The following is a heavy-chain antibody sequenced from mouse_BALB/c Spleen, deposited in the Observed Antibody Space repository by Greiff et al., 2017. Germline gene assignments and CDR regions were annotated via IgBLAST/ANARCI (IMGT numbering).Heavy chain of an antibody. J-gene: IGHJ4*01. D-gene: IGHD1-1*01. CDR2: ISNGGGST. Sequence: EVKLVESGGGLVQPGGSLKLSCAASGFTFSSYTMSWVRQTPEKRLEWVAYISNGGGSTYYPDTVKGRFTISRDNAKNTLYLQMSSLKSEDTAMYYCARHPVVATDYAMDYWGQGTSVTVSS. V-gene: IGHV5-12-2*01. CDR1: GFTFSSYT. CDR3: ARHPVVATDYAMDY.